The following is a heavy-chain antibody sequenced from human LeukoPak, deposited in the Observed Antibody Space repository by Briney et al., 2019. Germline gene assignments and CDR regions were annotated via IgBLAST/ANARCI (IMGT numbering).Heavy chain of an antibody. Sequence: PSETLSLTCTVSSGSISSYYWSWIRQPPGKGQEWIGYINYSGSTNFNPSLKSRATISMDTSKHHFSLKLSSVTAADTAVYYCARDTRSYDSSGYYFFDFWGQGTLVTVSS. CDR2: INYSGST. CDR3: ARDTRSYDSSGYYFFDF. CDR1: SGSISSYY. V-gene: IGHV4-59*01. J-gene: IGHJ4*02. D-gene: IGHD3-22*01.